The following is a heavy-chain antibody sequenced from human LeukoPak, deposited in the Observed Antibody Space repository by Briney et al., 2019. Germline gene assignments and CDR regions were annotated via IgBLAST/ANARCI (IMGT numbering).Heavy chain of an antibody. J-gene: IGHJ4*02. V-gene: IGHV3-23*01. D-gene: IGHD6-13*01. Sequence: QPGGSLRLSCAASGFTFNSYAMSWVRQAPGKGLEWVSAITGSGGSTYYADSVKGRFTISRDNSKNTLYLQMNSLRAEDTAVYYCANRDPSSWYVYWGQGTLVTVSS. CDR2: ITGSGGST. CDR1: GFTFNSYA. CDR3: ANRDPSSWYVY.